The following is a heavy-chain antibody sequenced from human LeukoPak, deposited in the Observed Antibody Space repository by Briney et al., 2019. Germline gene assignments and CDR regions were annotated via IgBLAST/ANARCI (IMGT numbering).Heavy chain of an antibody. D-gene: IGHD4-17*01. CDR2: IYYSGST. V-gene: IGHV4-59*08. J-gene: IGHJ5*02. CDR3: ARTTTVMNNWFDP. Sequence: PSETLSLTCTVSGGSISSYYWSWIRQPPGKGLEWIGYIYYSGSTNYNPSLKSRVTISVDTSKNQFSLKLSSVTAADTAVYYCARTTTVMNNWFDPWGQGTLVTVSS. CDR1: GGSISSYY.